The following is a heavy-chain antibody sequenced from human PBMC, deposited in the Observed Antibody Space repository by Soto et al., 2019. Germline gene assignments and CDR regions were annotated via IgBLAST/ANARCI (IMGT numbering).Heavy chain of an antibody. CDR3: ARHPRWELDYYYYGMDV. Sequence: SETLSLTCTVSGGSISSYYWTWIRQPPGKGLEWIGYIYYSGSTYYNPSLKSRVTISVDTSKNQFSLKLSSVTAADTAVYYCARHPRWELDYYYYGMDVWGQGTTVTVSS. V-gene: IGHV4-59*04. CDR1: GGSISSYY. CDR2: IYYSGST. D-gene: IGHD1-26*01. J-gene: IGHJ6*02.